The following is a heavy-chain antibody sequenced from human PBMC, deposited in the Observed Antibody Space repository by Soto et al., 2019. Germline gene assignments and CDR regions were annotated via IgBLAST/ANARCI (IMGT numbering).Heavy chain of an antibody. V-gene: IGHV6-1*01. Sequence: PSQTLSLTCYISWDSVSTNTATWNWIRQSPSRGLEWLGRTYYRSRRFNDYAVSVQGRITISPDTSNNQFSLKLSSVTAADTAVYYCARRYGSCFDYWGQGTLVTVSS. CDR1: WDSVSTNTAT. CDR2: TYYRSRRFN. J-gene: IGHJ4*02. D-gene: IGHD5-18*01. CDR3: ARRYGSCFDY.